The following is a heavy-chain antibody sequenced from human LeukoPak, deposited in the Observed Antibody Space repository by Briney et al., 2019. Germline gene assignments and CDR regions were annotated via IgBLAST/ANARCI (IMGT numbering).Heavy chain of an antibody. CDR3: ARGVYCSSTSCYGGGFDY. CDR2: IYKGGNT. Sequence: GGSLRLSCAASGITVSSNYMTWVRQAPRKGLEWVSVIYKGGNTYYADSVKGRFTISRDNSKNTLYLQMNSLRAEDTAVYYCARGVYCSSTSCYGGGFDYWGQGTLVTVSS. CDR1: GITVSSNY. D-gene: IGHD2-2*01. V-gene: IGHV3-66*01. J-gene: IGHJ4*02.